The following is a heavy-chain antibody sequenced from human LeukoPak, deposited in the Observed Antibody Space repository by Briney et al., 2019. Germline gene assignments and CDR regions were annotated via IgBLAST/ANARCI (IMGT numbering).Heavy chain of an antibody. D-gene: IGHD3-9*01. Sequence: PGGSLRLSCAASGFTFSSYGMHWVRQAPGKGLEWVAVISYDGSNKYYADSVKGRFTISRDNSKNTLYLQMNSLRAEDTAVYYCAKAGLRYFDWLLSHIDYWGQGTLVTVSS. CDR2: ISYDGSNK. J-gene: IGHJ4*02. CDR1: GFTFSSYG. V-gene: IGHV3-30*18. CDR3: AKAGLRYFDWLLSHIDY.